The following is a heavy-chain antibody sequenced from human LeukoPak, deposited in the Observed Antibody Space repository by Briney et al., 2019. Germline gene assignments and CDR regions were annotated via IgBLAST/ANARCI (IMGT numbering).Heavy chain of an antibody. CDR1: GYTFTSYG. CDR3: ARVRTTYYDILTAYDLDY. D-gene: IGHD3-9*01. Sequence: ASVKVSCKASGYTFTSYGISWVRQAPGQGLEWMGWISAYNGNTNYAQKLQGRVTMTTDTSTSTAYMALRSLRSDDTAVYYCARVRTTYYDILTAYDLDYWGQGTLVTVSS. J-gene: IGHJ4*02. V-gene: IGHV1-18*01. CDR2: ISAYNGNT.